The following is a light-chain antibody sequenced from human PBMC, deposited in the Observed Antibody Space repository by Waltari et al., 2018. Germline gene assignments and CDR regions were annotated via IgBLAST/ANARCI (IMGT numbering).Light chain of an antibody. J-gene: IGKJ3*01. Sequence: DIQMTQSPSSLSASVGDRVTITCQASQDISNYLNWYQQKPGKAPKLLIYDASNFETGVPSRFIGSGSGTDFTFTISSLQPEDIATYYCQQYDNLPIFTFGPGTKVDIK. V-gene: IGKV1-33*01. CDR1: QDISNY. CDR2: DAS. CDR3: QQYDNLPIFT.